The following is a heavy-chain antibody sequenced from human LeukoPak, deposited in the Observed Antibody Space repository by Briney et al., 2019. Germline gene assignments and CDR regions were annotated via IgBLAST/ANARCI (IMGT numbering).Heavy chain of an antibody. CDR2: ISSSSSYI. V-gene: IGHV3-21*01. J-gene: IGHJ6*03. CDR3: AREAATPDYYYYYMDV. Sequence: GGSLRLSCAASGFTFSSYSMNWVRQAPGKGLEWVSSISSSSSYIYYADSVKGRFTISRDNAKNSLYLQMHSLRAEDTAVYYCAREAATPDYYYYYMDVWGKGTTVTVSS. D-gene: IGHD2-15*01. CDR1: GFTFSSYS.